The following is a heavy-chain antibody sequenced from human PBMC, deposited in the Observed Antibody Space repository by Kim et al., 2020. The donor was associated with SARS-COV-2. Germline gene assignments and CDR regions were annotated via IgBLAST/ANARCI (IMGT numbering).Heavy chain of an antibody. CDR3: ARVAGGLWYALSFAYRY. CDR1: GFTFSDYY. D-gene: IGHD2-15*01. V-gene: IGHV3-11*01. Sequence: GGSLRLSCAASGFTFSDYYMSWVRQAPGKGLEWVSYISGGGTTIYYADSVRGRFTISRDNAKNSVFLQMNTLRDEDTAVYYCARVAGGLWYALSFAYRY. J-gene: IGHJ2*01. CDR2: ISGGGTTI.